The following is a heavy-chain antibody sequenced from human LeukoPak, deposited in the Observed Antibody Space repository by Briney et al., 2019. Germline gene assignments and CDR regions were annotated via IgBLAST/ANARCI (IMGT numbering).Heavy chain of an antibody. D-gene: IGHD3-10*01. CDR2: ISSSGSYI. CDR3: ARENYGSGSYRDYYYGMDV. CDR1: GFTFSSYS. V-gene: IGHV3-21*01. Sequence: GGSLRLSCAASGFTFSSYSMNWVRQAPGKGLEWVSSISSSGSYIYYADSVKGRFTISRDNAKNSLYLQMNSLRAEDTAVYYCARENYGSGSYRDYYYGMDVWGKGTTVTVSS. J-gene: IGHJ6*04.